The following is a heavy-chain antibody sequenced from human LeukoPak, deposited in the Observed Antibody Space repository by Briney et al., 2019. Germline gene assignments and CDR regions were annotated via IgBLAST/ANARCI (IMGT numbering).Heavy chain of an antibody. V-gene: IGHV1-2*02. CDR3: ASGWSITGWYNNWFDP. Sequence: GESLKISCKGSGYTFSTYWIGWVRQAPGQGLEWMGWINPNSGDTNYAQKFQGRVTMTRDTSITTVYMELSRLRSDDTAVYFCASGWSITGWYNNWFDPWGQGTLVTVSS. D-gene: IGHD6-19*01. J-gene: IGHJ5*02. CDR1: GYTFSTYW. CDR2: INPNSGDT.